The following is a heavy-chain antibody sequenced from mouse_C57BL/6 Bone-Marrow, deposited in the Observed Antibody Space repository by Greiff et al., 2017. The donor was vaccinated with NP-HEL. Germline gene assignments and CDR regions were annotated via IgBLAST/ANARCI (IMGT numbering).Heavy chain of an antibody. D-gene: IGHD2-1*01. CDR1: GFSLTSYG. J-gene: IGHJ1*03. CDR3: AKKLDYYGRDWYFDV. Sequence: QVQLKESGPGLVQPSQSLSITCTVSGFSLTSYGVHWVRQSPGKGLEWLGVIWRGGSPDYNAAFMSRLSITKDNSKSQVFFKMNSLQADDTAIYYCAKKLDYYGRDWYFDVWGTGTTVTVSS. CDR2: IWRGGSP. V-gene: IGHV2-5*01.